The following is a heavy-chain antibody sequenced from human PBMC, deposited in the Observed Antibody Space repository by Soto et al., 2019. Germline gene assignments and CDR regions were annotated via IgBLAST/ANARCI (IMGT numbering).Heavy chain of an antibody. V-gene: IGHV1-69*13. J-gene: IGHJ6*02. CDR1: GYTFTHHD. CDR3: ARDRVGATTPAGYYYGMDG. Sequence: GASVKVSCKASGYTFTHHDINWVRQAPGQGLEWMGGIIPIFGTANYAQKFQGRVTITADESTSTAYMELSSLRSEDTAVYYCARDRVGATTPAGYYYGMDGWAQRTTDTGSS. D-gene: IGHD1-26*01. CDR2: IIPIFGTA.